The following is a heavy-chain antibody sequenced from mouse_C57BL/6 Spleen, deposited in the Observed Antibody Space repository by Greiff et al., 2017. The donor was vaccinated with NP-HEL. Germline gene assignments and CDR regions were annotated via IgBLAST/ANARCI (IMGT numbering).Heavy chain of an antibody. Sequence: VKLQQPGTELVKPGASVKLSCKASGYTFTSYWMHWVKQRPGQGLEWIGNINPSNGGTNYNEKFKSKATLTVDKSSSTAYMQLSSLTSEDSAVYYCARGGYYYGSSAWFAYWGQGTLVTVSA. CDR2: INPSNGGT. J-gene: IGHJ3*01. CDR3: ARGGYYYGSSAWFAY. D-gene: IGHD1-1*01. CDR1: GYTFTSYW. V-gene: IGHV1-53*01.